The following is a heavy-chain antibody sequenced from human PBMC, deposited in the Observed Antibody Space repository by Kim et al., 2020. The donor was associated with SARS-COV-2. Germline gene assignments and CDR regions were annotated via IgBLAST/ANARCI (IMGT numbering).Heavy chain of an antibody. V-gene: IGHV3-21*01. CDR1: GFTFSSYS. CDR3: ARDRAVAVYSGRRHGAYGMEG. J-gene: IGHJ6*01. Sequence: GGSLRLSCAASGFTFSSYSMNWVRQAPGKGLEWVSSISSSSSYIYYADSVKGRFTISRDNAKNSLYLQMNSLRAEDTAVYYCARDRAVAVYSGRRHGAYGMEGWGQGTTVTVSS. CDR2: ISSSSSYI. D-gene: IGHD6-19*01.